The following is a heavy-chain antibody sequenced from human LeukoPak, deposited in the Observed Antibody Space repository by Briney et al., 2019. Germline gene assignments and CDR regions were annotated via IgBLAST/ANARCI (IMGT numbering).Heavy chain of an antibody. J-gene: IGHJ4*02. CDR2: INHSGST. CDR3: ATALDKSGY. Sequence: SETLSLTCAVYGGSFGGYYWSWIRQPPGKGLEWIGEINHSGSTNYNPSLKSRVTISVDTSKNQFSLKLSSVTAADTAVYYCATALDKSGYWGQGTLVTVSS. CDR1: GGSFGGYY. D-gene: IGHD3-10*01. V-gene: IGHV4-34*01.